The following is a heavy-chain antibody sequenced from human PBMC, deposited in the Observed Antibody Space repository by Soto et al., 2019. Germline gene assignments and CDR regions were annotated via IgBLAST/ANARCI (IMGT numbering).Heavy chain of an antibody. CDR3: ASKFGELLADAFAI. CDR2: IYHSGNP. CDR1: GGSISSGGYS. J-gene: IGHJ3*02. V-gene: IGHV4-30-2*01. D-gene: IGHD3-10*01. Sequence: PSETLSLTCAVSGGSISSGGYSWSWIRQPPGKGLEWIGYIYHSGNPYYNPSLKSRVIISVDKSKNQFSLKLSSVTAADTAVYYCASKFGELLADAFAIWGQGTMVTVSS.